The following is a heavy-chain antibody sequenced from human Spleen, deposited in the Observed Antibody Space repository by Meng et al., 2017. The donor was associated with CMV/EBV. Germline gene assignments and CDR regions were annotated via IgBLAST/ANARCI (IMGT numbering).Heavy chain of an antibody. CDR3: TRDTVMITRRFPNWFDS. D-gene: IGHD3-16*01. V-gene: IGHV3-49*04. Sequence: GESLKISCTTSGFTVGDYAMSWVRQAPGKGLEWVGFIRSKAYGGTSEYAASVKGRFIVSRDDSASIAYLQMNSLKTEDTAVYYCTRDTVMITRRFPNWFDSWGQGTLVTVSS. J-gene: IGHJ5*01. CDR2: IRSKAYGGTS. CDR1: GFTVGDYA.